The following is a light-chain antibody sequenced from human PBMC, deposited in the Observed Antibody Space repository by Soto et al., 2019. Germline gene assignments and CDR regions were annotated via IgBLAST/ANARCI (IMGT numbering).Light chain of an antibody. CDR1: SSDVGFYNY. CDR2: EVS. Sequence: QSALTQPASVSGSPGQSVTISCTGTSSDVGFYNYVSWYQQHPGKAPKLMIYEVSNRPSGVSNRFSGSKPGNTASLTISGLQAEDEADYYCSSYRSSSTLYVFGTGTKVTVL. CDR3: SSYRSSSTLYV. J-gene: IGLJ1*01. V-gene: IGLV2-14*01.